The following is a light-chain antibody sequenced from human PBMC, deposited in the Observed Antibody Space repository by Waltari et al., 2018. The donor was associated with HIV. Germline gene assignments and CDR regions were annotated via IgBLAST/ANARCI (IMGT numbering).Light chain of an antibody. V-gene: IGKV1-5*03. J-gene: IGKJ1*01. Sequence: DVQMTQSPSTLSASIGDRVTITCRASQSIRTWLAWYQQKPGKAPKLLIYKASSLQSGVPLRFSGTGSGTELTLTISSLQPDDVATYHCQQYDSFPWTFGQGTKVEVK. CDR2: KAS. CDR3: QQYDSFPWT. CDR1: QSIRTW.